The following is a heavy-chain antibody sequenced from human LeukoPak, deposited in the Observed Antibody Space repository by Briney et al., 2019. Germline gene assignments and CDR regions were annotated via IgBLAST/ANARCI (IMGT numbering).Heavy chain of an antibody. CDR1: GFTFSDYS. CDR3: ARDHNYAFDN. V-gene: IGHV3-48*04. CDR2: IGISSGNT. D-gene: IGHD1-1*01. Sequence: PGGSLRLSCAASGFTFSDYSMNWVRQAPGKGQEWISYIGISSGNTKYADSVKGRFTISGDNAKNSLYLQMNSLRVEDTAVYYCARDHNYAFDNWGQGTLVTVSS. J-gene: IGHJ4*02.